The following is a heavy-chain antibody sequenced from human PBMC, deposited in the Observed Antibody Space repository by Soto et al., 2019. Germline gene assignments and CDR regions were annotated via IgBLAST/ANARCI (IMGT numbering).Heavy chain of an antibody. Sequence: QVQLQESGPGLVQPSQTLSLTCTVSGGSISSGSYCWSWIRQHPGKGLEWIGYIYYSGSTYYNPSLKSRVTISVDTSKNQFSLKLSSVTAADTAVYYCAIAVTTVTTYDYCGQGTLVTVSS. J-gene: IGHJ4*02. D-gene: IGHD4-17*01. CDR3: AIAVTTVTTYDY. CDR2: IYYSGST. V-gene: IGHV4-31*03. CDR1: GGSISSGSYC.